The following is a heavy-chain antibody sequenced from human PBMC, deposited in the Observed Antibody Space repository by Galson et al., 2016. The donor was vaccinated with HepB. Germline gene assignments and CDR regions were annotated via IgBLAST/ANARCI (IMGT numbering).Heavy chain of an antibody. Sequence: SVKVSCKASGYTFTACGIAWVRQAPGQGLEWMGWISAFDSKTYVAERLQGRLTLTTDASTSTAYMDLTSLRSDDTAAYYCARPGFRSGSNLDLLGQGTQGRLTNAPEPSRRSADLDRTTLRAHATAAYYCARPGFSAGSNLDLWGQGTQVTVSS. J-gene: IGHJ5*02. CDR1: GYTFTACG. D-gene: IGHD2/OR15-2a*01. CDR3: ARPGFRSGSNLDLLGQGTQGRLTNAPEPSRRSADLDRTTLRAHATAAYYCARPGFSAGSNLDL. V-gene: IGHV1-18*01. CDR2: ISAFDSKT.